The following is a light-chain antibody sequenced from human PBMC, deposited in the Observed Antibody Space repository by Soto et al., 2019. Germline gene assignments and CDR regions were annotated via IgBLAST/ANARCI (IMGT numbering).Light chain of an antibody. CDR2: AAS. Sequence: DIQMTECPSSLSATVGDRVTITCRASQGISNYLAWYQQKPGKVPKLLIYAASTLQSGVPSRFSGSGSGTDFTLTISSLQPEDVATYYCQKYNSAPHTFGQGTKLEIK. V-gene: IGKV1-27*01. CDR1: QGISNY. J-gene: IGKJ2*01. CDR3: QKYNSAPHT.